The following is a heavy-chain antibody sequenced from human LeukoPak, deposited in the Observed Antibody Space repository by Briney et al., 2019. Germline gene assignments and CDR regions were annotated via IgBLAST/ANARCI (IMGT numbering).Heavy chain of an antibody. CDR2: IYHSGST. CDR3: ARGSMVVAATPYYYGMDV. CDR1: GGSISSGGYY. Sequence: SQTLSLTCTVSGGSISSGGYYWSWIRQPPGKGLEWIGYIYHSGSTYYNPSLKSRVTISVDRSKNQFSLKLSSVTAADTAVYYCARGSMVVAATPYYYGMDVWGQGTTVTVSS. V-gene: IGHV4-30-2*01. D-gene: IGHD2-15*01. J-gene: IGHJ6*02.